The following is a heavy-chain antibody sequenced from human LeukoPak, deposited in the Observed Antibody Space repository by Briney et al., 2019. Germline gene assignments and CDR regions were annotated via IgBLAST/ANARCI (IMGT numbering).Heavy chain of an antibody. J-gene: IGHJ6*03. Sequence: GGSLRLSCAASGFTFDDYAMYWVRQAPGKGLEWVSLISWDGGSTYYADSVKGRFTISRDNSKNSLYLQMNSLRTEDTALYYCAKDKGGSYLYYYMDVWGKGTTVTVSS. D-gene: IGHD1-26*01. CDR3: AKDKGGSYLYYYMDV. V-gene: IGHV3-43*01. CDR1: GFTFDDYA. CDR2: ISWDGGST.